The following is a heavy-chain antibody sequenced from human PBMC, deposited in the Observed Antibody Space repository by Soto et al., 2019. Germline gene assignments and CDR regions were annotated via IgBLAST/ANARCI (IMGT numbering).Heavy chain of an antibody. CDR3: ARAGEEKLLAYYYYVDV. V-gene: IGHV3-30*03. D-gene: IGHD2-15*01. Sequence: QVQLVESGGGVVQPGRSLRLSCAASGFTFSSYVMHWVRQAPGKGLEWVTLISYEGSEKYYADSVRGRFTISRDNSKNTLYQQTSSLRAEDTAVYYCARAGEEKLLAYYYYVDVWGKGTTVTVSS. J-gene: IGHJ6*03. CDR2: ISYEGSEK. CDR1: GFTFSSYV.